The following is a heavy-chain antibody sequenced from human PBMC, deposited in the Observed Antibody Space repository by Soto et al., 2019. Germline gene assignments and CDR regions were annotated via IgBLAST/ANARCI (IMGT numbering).Heavy chain of an antibody. D-gene: IGHD1-26*01. J-gene: IGHJ6*02. CDR2: IYYSGST. CDR1: GGSISSYY. CDR3: ARDSSVGVDV. V-gene: IGHV4-59*01. Sequence: QVQLQESGPGLVKPSETLSLTCTVSGGSISSYYWSWIRQPPGKGLEWIGYIYYSGSTNYNPSLKSRVTISVDTSKNQFSLKLSSVTAADTAVYYCARDSSVGVDVWGQGITVTVSS.